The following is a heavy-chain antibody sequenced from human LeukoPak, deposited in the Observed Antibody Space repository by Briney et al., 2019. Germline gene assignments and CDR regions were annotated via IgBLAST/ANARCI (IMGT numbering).Heavy chain of an antibody. J-gene: IGHJ5*02. CDR1: GGSISSYY. CDR2: IYYSGST. V-gene: IGHV4-59*01. Sequence: SETLSLTCTVSGGSISSYYWSWIRQPPGKGLEWIGCIYYSGSTNYNPSLKSRVTISVDTSKNQFSLKLSSVTAADTAVYYCARDRGFRELHFDPWGQGTLVTVSS. CDR3: ARDRGFRELHFDP. D-gene: IGHD1-26*01.